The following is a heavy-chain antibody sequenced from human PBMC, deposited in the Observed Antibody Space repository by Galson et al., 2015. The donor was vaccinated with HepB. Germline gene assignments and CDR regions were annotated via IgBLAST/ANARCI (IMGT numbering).Heavy chain of an antibody. CDR3: ARNSDSSLNPAFRHYYGMDV. J-gene: IGHJ6*02. D-gene: IGHD6-13*01. CDR1: GFTFSSYS. Sequence: SLRLSCAASGFTFSSYSMNWVRQAPGKGLEWVSYISSSSSTIYYADSVKGRFTISRDNAKNSLYLQMNSLRDEDTAVYYCARNSDSSLNPAFRHYYGMDVWGQGTTVTVSS. CDR2: ISSSSSTI. V-gene: IGHV3-48*02.